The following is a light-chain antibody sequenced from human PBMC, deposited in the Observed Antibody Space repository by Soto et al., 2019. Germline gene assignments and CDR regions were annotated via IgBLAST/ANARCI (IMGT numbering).Light chain of an antibody. CDR1: SSDVGSYNR. CDR3: TSYTSSRTWV. CDR2: EVT. J-gene: IGLJ3*02. V-gene: IGLV2-18*02. Sequence: QSVLTQPPSVSGSPGQSVTISCTGTSSDVGSYNRVSWYQQSPGTAPKLMIYEVTNRPSGVPNRFSASKSGNTASLTISGLQAEDEADYYCTSYTSSRTWVFGGGTKLTVL.